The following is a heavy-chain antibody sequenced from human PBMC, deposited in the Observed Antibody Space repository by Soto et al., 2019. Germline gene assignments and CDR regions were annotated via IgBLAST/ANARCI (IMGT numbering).Heavy chain of an antibody. D-gene: IGHD1-7*01. CDR2: IIPIFGTA. CDR1: GGTFSSYA. CDR3: ARELELLSYYYYGMDV. V-gene: IGHV1-69*13. J-gene: IGHJ6*02. Sequence: SVKVSCKASGGTFSSYAISWVRQAPGQGLEWMGGIIPIFGTANYAQKFQGRVTITADESTSTAYMELSSLRSEDTAVYYCARELELLSYYYYGMDVWGQGTTVTVSS.